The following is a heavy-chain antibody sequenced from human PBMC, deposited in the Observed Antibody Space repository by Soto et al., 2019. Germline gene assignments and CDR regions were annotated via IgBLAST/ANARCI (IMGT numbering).Heavy chain of an antibody. Sequence: QVQLVQSGAEVKKPGASVKVSCKASGYTFTSYYMHWVRQAPGQGLEWMGIINPNGGSTSYAQKFQGRGTMTRDTSTSTVYMALSSMRSEDTAVYYCARVGSLDYYYGMDVWGQGTTVTVSS. V-gene: IGHV1-46*01. CDR1: GYTFTSYY. J-gene: IGHJ6*02. D-gene: IGHD3-16*01. CDR3: ARVGSLDYYYGMDV. CDR2: INPNGGST.